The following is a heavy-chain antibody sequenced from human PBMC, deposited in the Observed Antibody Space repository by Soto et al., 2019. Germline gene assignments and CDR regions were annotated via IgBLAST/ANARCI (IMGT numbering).Heavy chain of an antibody. CDR1: GFTFSDYY. CDR2: ISSSGSTI. CDR3: ARDPGPPLMAVLMVYPTYYFDY. J-gene: IGHJ4*02. Sequence: PGGSLRLSCAASGFTFSDYYMSWIRQAPGKGLEWVSYISSSGSTIYYADSVKGRFTISRDNAKNSLYLQMNSLRAEDTAVYYCARDPGPPLMAVLMVYPTYYFDYWGQGTLVTVSS. D-gene: IGHD2-8*01. V-gene: IGHV3-11*01.